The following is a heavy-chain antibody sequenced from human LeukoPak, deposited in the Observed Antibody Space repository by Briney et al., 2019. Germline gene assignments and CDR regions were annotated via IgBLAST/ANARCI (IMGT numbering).Heavy chain of an antibody. CDR2: INPNSGGT. CDR3: ARAGYCSSTSCYFGVESGGWFDP. V-gene: IGHV1-2*02. D-gene: IGHD2-2*01. J-gene: IGHJ5*02. CDR1: GYTFTGYY. Sequence: ASVKVSCKASGYTFTGYYMHWVRQAPGQGLEWMGWINPNSGGTNYARKFQGRVTMTRDTSISTAYMELSRLRSDDTAVYYCARAGYCSSTSCYFGVESGGWFDPWGQGTLVTVSS.